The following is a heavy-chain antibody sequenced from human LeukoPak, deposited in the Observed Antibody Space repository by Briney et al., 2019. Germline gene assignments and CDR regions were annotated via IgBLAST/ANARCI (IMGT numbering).Heavy chain of an antibody. D-gene: IGHD2-15*01. CDR2: IDGDGSST. J-gene: IGHJ4*02. CDR1: GFTFSYYW. CDR3: ARVGCSGGSCIDY. Sequence: PGGSLRLSCAASGFTFSYYWMHWVRQAPGKGLVWVSRIDGDGSSTSYADSVKGRFTISRDNAKNTLYLQMTSLRAEDTAVYYCARVGCSGGSCIDYWGQGTLVTVSS. V-gene: IGHV3-74*01.